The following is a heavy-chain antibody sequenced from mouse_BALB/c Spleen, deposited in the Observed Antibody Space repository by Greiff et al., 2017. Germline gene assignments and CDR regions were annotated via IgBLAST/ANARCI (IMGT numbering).Heavy chain of an antibody. V-gene: IGHV5-6-5*01. CDR3: AREGYYYGSSPYYFDY. Sequence: EVNLVESGGGLVKPGGSLKLSCAASGFTFSSYAMSWVRQTPEKRLEWVASISSGGSTYYPDSVKGRFTISRDNARNILYLQMSSLRSEDTAMYYCAREGYYYGSSPYYFDYWGQGTTLTVSS. CDR2: ISSGGST. D-gene: IGHD1-1*01. CDR1: GFTFSSYA. J-gene: IGHJ2*01.